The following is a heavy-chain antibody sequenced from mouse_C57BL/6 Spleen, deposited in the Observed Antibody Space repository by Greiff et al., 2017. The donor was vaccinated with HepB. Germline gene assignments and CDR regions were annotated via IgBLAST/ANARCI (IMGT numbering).Heavy chain of an antibody. J-gene: IGHJ2*01. D-gene: IGHD1-1*01. CDR1: GYSFTDYN. Sequence: EVQGVESGPELVKPGASVKISCKASGYSFTDYNMNWVKQSNGKSLEWIGVINPNYGTTSYNQKFKGKATLTVDQSSSTAYMQLNSLTSEDSAVYYCARAFYYYGSNYFDYWGQGTTLTVSS. CDR2: INPNYGTT. CDR3: ARAFYYYGSNYFDY. V-gene: IGHV1-39*01.